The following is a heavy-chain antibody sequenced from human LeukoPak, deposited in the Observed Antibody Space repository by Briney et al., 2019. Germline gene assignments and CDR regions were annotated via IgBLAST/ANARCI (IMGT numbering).Heavy chain of an antibody. CDR1: GYTFTSYA. D-gene: IGHD2-2*02. Sequence: ASVKVSCKASGYTFTSYAMHWVRQAPGQRLEWMGWINAGNGNTKYSQKFQGRVTITRDTSASTAYMELSSLRSEDTAVYYCARDGLALYGAFDIWGQGTMVTVSS. CDR2: INAGNGNT. CDR3: ARDGLALYGAFDI. J-gene: IGHJ3*02. V-gene: IGHV1-3*01.